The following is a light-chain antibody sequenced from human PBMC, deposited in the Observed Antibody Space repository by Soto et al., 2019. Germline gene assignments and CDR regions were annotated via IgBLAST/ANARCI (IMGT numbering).Light chain of an antibody. Sequence: QSVLTQPPSASGTPGQWVTISCSGSSSNIGSKSVNWYQQLPGTAPKLLIYSNSQRPSGVPDRFSGSKSGTSASLAISGLQSVDEADYYCGAWDDSLKGYVFGTGTKVTVL. CDR1: SSNIGSKS. J-gene: IGLJ1*01. CDR3: GAWDDSLKGYV. CDR2: SNS. V-gene: IGLV1-44*01.